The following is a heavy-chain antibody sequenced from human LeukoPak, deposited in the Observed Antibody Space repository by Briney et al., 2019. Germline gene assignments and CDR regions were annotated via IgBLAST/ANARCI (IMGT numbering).Heavy chain of an antibody. J-gene: IGHJ3*02. Sequence: SETLSLTCTVSGGSISSSSYYWSWIRQPAGKGLEWIGRIYTSGSTNYNPSLKSRVTISVGTSKNQFSLKLSSVTAADTAVYYCARLGYSGSYYERAFDIWGQGTMVTVSS. CDR2: IYTSGST. V-gene: IGHV4-61*02. D-gene: IGHD1-26*01. CDR3: ARLGYSGSYYERAFDI. CDR1: GGSISSSSYY.